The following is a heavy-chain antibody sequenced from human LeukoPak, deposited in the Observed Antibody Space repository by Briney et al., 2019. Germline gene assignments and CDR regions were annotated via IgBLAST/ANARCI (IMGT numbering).Heavy chain of an antibody. CDR2: INHSGST. CDR1: GGLFSGYY. Sequence: PSETLSLTCAVYGGLFSGYYWSWIRQPPGKGLEWIGEINHSGSTNYNPSLKSRVTISVDTSKNQFSLKLSSVTAADTAVYYCARGGGGSYQFFDYWGQGTLVTVSS. J-gene: IGHJ4*02. D-gene: IGHD1-26*01. V-gene: IGHV4-34*01. CDR3: ARGGGGSYQFFDY.